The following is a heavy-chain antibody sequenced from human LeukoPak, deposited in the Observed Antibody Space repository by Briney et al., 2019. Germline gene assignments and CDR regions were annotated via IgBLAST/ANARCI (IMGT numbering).Heavy chain of an antibody. V-gene: IGHV3-21*01. D-gene: IGHD5-12*01. CDR3: ARVSRYSGYFKCFDY. CDR2: ISSSSSYI. J-gene: IGHJ4*02. Sequence: GGSLRLSCAASGFTFSSYSMNWVRQAPGKGLEWVSSISSSSSYIYYADSVKGRFTISRDNAKNSLYLQMNSLRAEDTAVYYCARVSRYSGYFKCFDYWGQGTLVTVSS. CDR1: GFTFSSYS.